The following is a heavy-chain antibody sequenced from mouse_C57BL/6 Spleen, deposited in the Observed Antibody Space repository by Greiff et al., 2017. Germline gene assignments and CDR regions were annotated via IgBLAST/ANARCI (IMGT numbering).Heavy chain of an antibody. V-gene: IGHV1-78*01. J-gene: IGHJ1*03. CDR2: IYPRDGST. Sequence: LVESDAELVKPGASVKISCKVSGYTFTDHTIHWMKQRPEQGLEWIGYIYPRDGSTKYNEKFKGKATLTADKSSSTAYMQLNSLTSEYAAVYFCARDGSSYWYFDVWGTGTTVTVSS. CDR3: ARDGSSYWYFDV. D-gene: IGHD1-1*01. CDR1: GYTFTDHT.